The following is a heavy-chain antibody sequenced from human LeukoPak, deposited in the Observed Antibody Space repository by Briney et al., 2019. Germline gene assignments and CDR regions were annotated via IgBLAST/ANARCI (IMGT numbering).Heavy chain of an antibody. Sequence: PGGSLRLSCAASGFTFHGHAMHWVRQVPGKGLEWVSLISGDGGSTYYADSVKGRFTISRDNSKNSLHLQMNSLTTEDTPLYYCARGDQWLIHYWGQGTLVTVSS. CDR3: ARGDQWLIHY. J-gene: IGHJ4*02. CDR2: ISGDGGST. CDR1: GFTFHGHA. D-gene: IGHD6-19*01. V-gene: IGHV3-43*02.